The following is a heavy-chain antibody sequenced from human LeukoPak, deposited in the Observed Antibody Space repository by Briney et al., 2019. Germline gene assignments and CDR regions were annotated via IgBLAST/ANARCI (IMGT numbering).Heavy chain of an antibody. D-gene: IGHD3-10*01. Sequence: SETLSLTCTVSGGSFTNNGYFWGWIRQPPGKGLEWIGSISYSGSTYYNPSLKSRVTISVDTSKNQFSLKLRSVTAADTAVYHCARGISYYFGIDVWGQGTTVTVSS. J-gene: IGHJ6*02. V-gene: IGHV4-39*01. CDR3: ARGISYYFGIDV. CDR2: ISYSGST. CDR1: GGSFTNNGYF.